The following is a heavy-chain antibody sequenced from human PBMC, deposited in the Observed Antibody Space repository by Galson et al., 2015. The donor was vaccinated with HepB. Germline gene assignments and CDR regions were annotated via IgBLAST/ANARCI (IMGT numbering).Heavy chain of an antibody. J-gene: IGHJ6*02. Sequence: LRLSCAASGFTFSSYGMHWVRQAPGKGLEWVAVISYDGSNKYYADSVKGRFTISRDNSKNTLYLQMNSLRGEDTAVYYCAKDLQLELGYGMDVWGQGTTVTVSS. V-gene: IGHV3-30*18. CDR3: AKDLQLELGYGMDV. D-gene: IGHD1-7*01. CDR2: ISYDGSNK. CDR1: GFTFSSYG.